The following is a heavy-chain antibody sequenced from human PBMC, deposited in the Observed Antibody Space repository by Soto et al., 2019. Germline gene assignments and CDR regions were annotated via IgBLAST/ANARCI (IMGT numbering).Heavy chain of an antibody. V-gene: IGHV3-23*01. Sequence: GGSLRLSCAASGFTFSSYAMSWVRQAPGKGLEWVSAISGSGGSTYYADSVKGRFTISRDNSKNTLYLQMNSLRAEDTAVYYCANRMPQNIVGPSPLRDRNGYWGQGTLVTVSS. J-gene: IGHJ4*02. CDR3: ANRMPQNIVGPSPLRDRNGY. CDR2: ISGSGGST. CDR1: GFTFSSYA. D-gene: IGHD2-15*01.